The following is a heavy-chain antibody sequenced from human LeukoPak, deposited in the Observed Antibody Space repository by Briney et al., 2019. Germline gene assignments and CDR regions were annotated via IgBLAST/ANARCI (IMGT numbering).Heavy chain of an antibody. J-gene: IGHJ5*02. CDR3: ARSASGSIPTNWFDP. D-gene: IGHD1-26*01. Sequence: SETLSLTCTVSGGSISSYYWSWIRQPPGKGLEWIGYIYYSGSTNYNPSLKSRVTISVDTSKNQFSLKLSSVTAADTAVYYCARSASGSIPTNWFDPWGQGTLVTVSS. V-gene: IGHV4-59*01. CDR1: GGSISSYY. CDR2: IYYSGST.